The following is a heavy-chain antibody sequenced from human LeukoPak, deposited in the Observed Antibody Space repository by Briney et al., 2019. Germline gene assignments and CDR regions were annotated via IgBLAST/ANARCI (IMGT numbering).Heavy chain of an antibody. V-gene: IGHV3-74*01. CDR3: ARDLNWNQADY. CDR1: GFTFSSYW. J-gene: IGHJ4*02. D-gene: IGHD1-1*01. Sequence: GGSLRLSCAASGFTFSSYWMHWVRQTPGKGLVWVSRIYTDGSITTYADSVKGRFTISRDNAKNTLYLQMNSLRAEDTAVYYCARDLNWNQADYWGQGALVTVSS. CDR2: IYTDGSIT.